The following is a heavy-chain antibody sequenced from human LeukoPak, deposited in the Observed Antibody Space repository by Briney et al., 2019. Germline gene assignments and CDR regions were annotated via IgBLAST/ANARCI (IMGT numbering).Heavy chain of an antibody. CDR3: AREVLVYGLDV. Sequence: GASVKVSCKASGYDFTGHYIHWARQAPGQGLEWMGWINPSSGVTIYTQKFQGRVTMTRDTAISTAYMELRRLKSDDTAVYYCAREVLVYGLDVWGNGTTVIVSA. D-gene: IGHD3-3*02. CDR1: GYDFTGHY. CDR2: INPSSGVT. V-gene: IGHV1-2*02. J-gene: IGHJ6*04.